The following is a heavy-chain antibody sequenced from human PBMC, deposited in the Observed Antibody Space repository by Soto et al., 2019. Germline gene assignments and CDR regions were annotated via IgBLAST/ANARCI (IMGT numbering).Heavy chain of an antibody. V-gene: IGHV1-18*04. CDR2: ISAYNGNT. D-gene: IGHD5-12*01. CDR3: ARDQTATGLYYYYGMDV. Sequence: QVQLVQSGAEVKKPGASVKVSCKASGYTFTSYGISWVRQAPGQGLEWMGWISAYNGNTNYSQKLQGRVTMTTDTSTSTAYMELRSLRSDDRAVYYCARDQTATGLYYYYGMDVWGQGTTVTVSS. CDR1: GYTFTSYG. J-gene: IGHJ6*02.